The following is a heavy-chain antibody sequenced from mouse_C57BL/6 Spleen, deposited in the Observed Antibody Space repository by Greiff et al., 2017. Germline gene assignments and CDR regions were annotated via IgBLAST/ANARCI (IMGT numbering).Heavy chain of an antibody. CDR1: GFNIKDDY. D-gene: IGHD1-1*01. CDR3: TTGHYYGSSYNWYFDV. V-gene: IGHV14-4*01. CDR2: LDPENGDH. J-gene: IGHJ1*03. Sequence: EVQLQQSGAELVRPGASVKLSCTASGFNIKDDYMHWVTKRPEQGLGWIGWLDPENGDHEYASQFPGKATITADTSSNTAYLQLSSLTSEDTAVYYCTTGHYYGSSYNWYFDVWGTGTTVTVSS.